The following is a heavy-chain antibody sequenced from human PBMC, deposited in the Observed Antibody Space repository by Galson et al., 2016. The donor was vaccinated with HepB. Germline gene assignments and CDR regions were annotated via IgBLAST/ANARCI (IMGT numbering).Heavy chain of an antibody. D-gene: IGHD6-19*01. CDR3: VKGGGYSSGWYKGAFDY. Sequence: SLRLSCAASGFTFSFYAMHWVRQAPGKGLEYVSVISGNGGSTYYADSVKGRFTISRDNSKNTLYLQMSSLRTEDTAVYYCVKGGGYSSGWYKGAFDYWGQGTLVTVSS. V-gene: IGHV3-64D*06. CDR1: GFTFSFYA. J-gene: IGHJ4*02. CDR2: ISGNGGST.